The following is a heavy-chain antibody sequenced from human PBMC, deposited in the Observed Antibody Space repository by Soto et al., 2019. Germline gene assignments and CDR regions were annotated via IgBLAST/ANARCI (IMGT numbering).Heavy chain of an antibody. J-gene: IGHJ3*02. CDR3: ARDGYSGSSAHGAFDI. CDR2: IYYSGST. D-gene: IGHD1-26*01. V-gene: IGHV4-31*03. CDR1: GGSITSGGYY. Sequence: QVQLQESGPGLVKPSQTLSLTCTVSGGSITSGGYYWNWVRQHPGKGLEWIGYIYYSGSTYYNPSLNSRVIISVDTSKKWFSLKLNSVTAADTAVYYCARDGYSGSSAHGAFDIWGQGTMVTVSS.